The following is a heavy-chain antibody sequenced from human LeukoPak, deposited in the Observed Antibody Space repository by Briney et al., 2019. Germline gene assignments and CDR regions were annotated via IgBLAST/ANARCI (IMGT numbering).Heavy chain of an antibody. CDR1: GGSIGTYY. V-gene: IGHV4-59*08. J-gene: IGHJ6*03. D-gene: IGHD3-16*02. CDR3: AGHIGGGIEDMDV. Sequence: SETLSLTCTVSGGSIGTYYWSWIRQSPGKGLEWIGYIYVTGTRYNPYLQSRVTISVDRSRNQFFLKMSSVTAADTAVYCCAGHIGGGIEDMDVWGKGTKVIVSS. CDR2: IYVTGT.